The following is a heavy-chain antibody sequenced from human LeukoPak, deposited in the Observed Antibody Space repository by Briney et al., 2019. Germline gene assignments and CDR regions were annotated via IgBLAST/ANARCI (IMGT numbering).Heavy chain of an antibody. D-gene: IGHD3-3*01. Sequence: SQTLSLTFAISGDSVSSNGASWNWIRQSPSRGLEWLGRTYYRSQQWHSDYAPSVKGRIALNPDTPKNQFSLQLNSMTPEDTAVYYCGRETDFGVVTNWGQGTLVTVSP. CDR2: TYYRSQQWHS. CDR1: GDSVSSNGAS. J-gene: IGHJ4*02. V-gene: IGHV6-1*01. CDR3: GRETDFGVVTN.